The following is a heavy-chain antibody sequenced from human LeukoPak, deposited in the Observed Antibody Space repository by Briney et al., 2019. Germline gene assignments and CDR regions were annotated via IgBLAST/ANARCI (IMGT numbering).Heavy chain of an antibody. V-gene: IGHV1-2*02. CDR3: ARPLYYGSGSYGARGAFGI. D-gene: IGHD3-10*01. Sequence: ASVKVSCKASGYTFTGYYMHWVRQAPGQGLEWMGWINPNSGGTNYAQKFQGRVTMTRDTSISTAYMELSRLRSDDTAVYYCARPLYYGSGSYGARGAFGIWGQGTMVTVSS. CDR2: INPNSGGT. J-gene: IGHJ3*02. CDR1: GYTFTGYY.